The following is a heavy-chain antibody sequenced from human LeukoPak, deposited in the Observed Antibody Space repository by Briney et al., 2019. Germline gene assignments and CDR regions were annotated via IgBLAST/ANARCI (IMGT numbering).Heavy chain of an antibody. J-gene: IGHJ2*01. CDR1: GYTFTNYW. Sequence: GESLRISCKGSGYTFTNYWIGWVRQMPGKGLEWMGRIDPSDSYTNYGPSFRGHVTISADKSISTAYLQWSTLQASDTAIYYCARRGMGYSGYDGYWYFDLWGRGTLVTVSS. D-gene: IGHD5-12*01. V-gene: IGHV5-10-1*01. CDR2: IDPSDSYT. CDR3: ARRGMGYSGYDGYWYFDL.